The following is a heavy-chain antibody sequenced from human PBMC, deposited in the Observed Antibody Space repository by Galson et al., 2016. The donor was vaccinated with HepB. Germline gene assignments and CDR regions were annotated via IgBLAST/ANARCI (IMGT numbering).Heavy chain of an antibody. V-gene: IGHV1-69*13. CDR2: IIPIYDTA. J-gene: IGHJ5*02. CDR1: GGIFSTYS. CDR3: ARELRPLGFDP. Sequence: SVKVSCKASGGIFSTYSLSWVRQAPGQGLEWMGGIIPIYDTADYAQKFQGTITITADESTSTAYLELSSLRSEDTAVYYCARELRPLGFDPWGQGTPVTVSS.